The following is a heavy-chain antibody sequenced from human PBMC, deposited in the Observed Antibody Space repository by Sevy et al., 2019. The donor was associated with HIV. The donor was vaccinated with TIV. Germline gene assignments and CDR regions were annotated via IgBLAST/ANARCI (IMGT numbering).Heavy chain of an antibody. CDR3: AREDIRVAGIGYYFHS. V-gene: IGHV3-33*01. J-gene: IGHJ4*02. CDR2: IWYDGTNR. Sequence: GGSMRLYCAASGFSISGYGMHWVRQAPGKGLEWVAVIWYDGTNREYADSVKGRFTISRDNSKNTLYLQMNSLRVEDTAVYYCAREDIRVAGIGYYFHSWGQGTLVTVSS. CDR1: GFSISGYG. D-gene: IGHD6-19*01.